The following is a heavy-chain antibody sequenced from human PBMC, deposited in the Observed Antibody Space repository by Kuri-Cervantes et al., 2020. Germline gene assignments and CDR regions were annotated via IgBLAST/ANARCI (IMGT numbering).Heavy chain of an antibody. J-gene: IGHJ6*02. CDR3: ARDSILTGTYYGMDV. CDR2: ISYDGNNK. CDR1: GFTFSSYG. V-gene: IGHV3-30*03. D-gene: IGHD3-9*01. Sequence: GESLKISCAASGFTFSSYGMHWVRQAPGKGLEWMAVISYDGNNKYYADSVKGRFTISRDNSKNTLYLQMNSLRAEDTAVYYCARDSILTGTYYGMDVWGQGTTVTVSS.